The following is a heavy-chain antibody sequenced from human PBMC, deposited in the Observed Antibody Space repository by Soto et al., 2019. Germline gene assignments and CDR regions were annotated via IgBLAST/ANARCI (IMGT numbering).Heavy chain of an antibody. V-gene: IGHV3-23*01. J-gene: IGHJ6*03. Sequence: GGSLRLSCAASGFTFSSYAMSWVRQAPGKGLEWVSAISGSGGSTYYADSVKGRFTISRDNSKNTLYLQMNSLRAEDTAVYYCAKDWRGTRGTFSGYYYYMDVWGKGTTVTVSS. CDR3: AKDWRGTRGTFSGYYYYMDV. CDR2: ISGSGGST. D-gene: IGHD1-7*01. CDR1: GFTFSSYA.